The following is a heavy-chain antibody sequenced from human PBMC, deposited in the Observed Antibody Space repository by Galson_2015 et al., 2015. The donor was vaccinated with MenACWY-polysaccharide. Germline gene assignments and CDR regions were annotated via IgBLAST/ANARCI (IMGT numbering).Heavy chain of an antibody. CDR3: AKGGREVDNWLDP. CDR2: ITDSGSST. D-gene: IGHD1-26*01. J-gene: IGHJ5*02. CDR1: GFTFSSYV. Sequence: SLRLSCAVSGFTFSSYVMSWVRQAPGRGLEWVSSITDSGSSTYYVDSAKGRFTISRDNSKNTLFLQMNSLRADDTAVYYCAKGGREVDNWLDPWGQGASSPSPQ. V-gene: IGHV3-23*01.